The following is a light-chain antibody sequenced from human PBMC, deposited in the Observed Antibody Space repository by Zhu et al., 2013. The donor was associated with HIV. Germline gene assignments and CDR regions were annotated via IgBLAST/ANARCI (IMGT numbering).Light chain of an antibody. J-gene: IGLJ3*02. Sequence: QSVLTQPPSVSAAPGQKVTISCSGSSSNIGKSYVSWYQQFPGTAPKLLIYDNNKRPSGIPDRFSGSKSGTSATLDITGLQTGDEADYYCGTWDSSLSTGGVFGGGTKLTVL. CDR3: GTWDSSLSTGGV. V-gene: IGLV1-51*01. CDR2: DNN. CDR1: SSNIGKSY.